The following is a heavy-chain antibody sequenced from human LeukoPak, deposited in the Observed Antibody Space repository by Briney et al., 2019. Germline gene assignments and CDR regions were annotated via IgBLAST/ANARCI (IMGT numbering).Heavy chain of an antibody. D-gene: IGHD3-10*01. CDR3: AREITYYYCSGSYDGSNWFDP. Sequence: SETLSLTCTVSGGSISSYYWSWIRQPPGKGLEWIGYIYYSGSTNYNPSLKSRVTISVDTSKDQFSLKLSSVTAADTAVYYCAREITYYYCSGSYDGSNWFDPWGQGTLVTVSS. CDR2: IYYSGST. J-gene: IGHJ5*02. CDR1: GGSISSYY. V-gene: IGHV4-59*01.